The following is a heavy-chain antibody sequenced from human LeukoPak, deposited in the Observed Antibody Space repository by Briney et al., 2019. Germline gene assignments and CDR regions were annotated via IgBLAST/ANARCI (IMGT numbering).Heavy chain of an antibody. V-gene: IGHV4-34*01. CDR2: INHSGST. J-gene: IGHJ4*02. D-gene: IGHD3-3*01. CDR1: GGSFSGYY. CDR3: ARGSKITIFGVAHKGFDY. Sequence: SETLSLACAVYGGSFSGYYWSWIRQPPGKGLEWIGEINHSGSTNYNPSLKSRVTISVDTSKNQFSLKLSSVTAADTAAYYCARGSKITIFGVAHKGFDYWGQGTLVTVSS.